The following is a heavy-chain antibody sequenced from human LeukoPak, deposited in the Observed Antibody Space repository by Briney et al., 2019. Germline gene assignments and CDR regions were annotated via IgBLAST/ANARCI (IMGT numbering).Heavy chain of an antibody. Sequence: SETLSLTCTVSGGSISSYYWSWIRQPAGKGLEWIGRIYTSGSTNYNPSLKSRVTMSVDTSKNQFSLKLSSVTAADTAVYYCARGSRSGYYGCWFDPWGQGTLVTVSS. D-gene: IGHD3-22*01. V-gene: IGHV4-4*07. CDR1: GGSISSYY. CDR3: ARGSRSGYYGCWFDP. J-gene: IGHJ5*02. CDR2: IYTSGST.